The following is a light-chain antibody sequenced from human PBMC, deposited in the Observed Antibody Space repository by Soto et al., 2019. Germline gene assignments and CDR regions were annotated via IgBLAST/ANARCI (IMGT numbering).Light chain of an antibody. V-gene: IGKV3D-20*02. CDR1: QRVSSSY. Sequence: EIVLTQSPGTLSFSTGARATLSCSASQRVSSSYLTWYQQKGGQAPRILIYGESSRATGTPDRLSGSGSGTDLTLTISRLEPEDFAVYYCQKHTNWPLTXGGGTKVDIK. CDR2: GES. CDR3: QKHTNWPLT. J-gene: IGKJ4*01.